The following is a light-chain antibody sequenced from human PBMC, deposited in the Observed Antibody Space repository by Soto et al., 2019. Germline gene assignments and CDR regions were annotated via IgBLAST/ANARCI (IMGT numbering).Light chain of an antibody. Sequence: VLTQSPATLSLSRGERATLSCRASQSIHTSLAWYQQKSGKPPRLVIYDSTLRANGVPDRFGGSRSGTEFTLTINSLEPEDFAVYYCQQRNVWPPITFGHGTRLEIK. CDR3: QQRNVWPPIT. V-gene: IGKV3-11*01. CDR1: QSIHTS. J-gene: IGKJ5*01. CDR2: DST.